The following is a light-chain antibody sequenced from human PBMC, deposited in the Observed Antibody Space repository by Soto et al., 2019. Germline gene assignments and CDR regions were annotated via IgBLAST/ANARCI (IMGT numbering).Light chain of an antibody. V-gene: IGKV3-20*01. CDR3: QHYGETPIT. Sequence: EIVLTQSPGTLSLSPGERATLSCRASQSVSNNYLAWYQQKPGQAPRLLIYGASNRATGIPDRFSGSGSGTDFTLTISRLEPEDFAVYYCQHYGETPITFGLGTRLE. CDR2: GAS. CDR1: QSVSNNY. J-gene: IGKJ5*01.